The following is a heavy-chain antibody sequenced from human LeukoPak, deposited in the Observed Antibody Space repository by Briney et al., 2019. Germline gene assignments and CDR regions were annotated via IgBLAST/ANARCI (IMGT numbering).Heavy chain of an antibody. J-gene: IGHJ4*02. Sequence: GGSLRLSCAASGFTFSTYAMSWVRQAPGKGLEWVSSISGSGGSTYYADSVKGRFTISRDNSKNTLYLQMNSLRDEDTAVYYCAKSSYYDASGYYREYYFDYWGQGTLVTVSS. CDR2: ISGSGGST. V-gene: IGHV3-23*01. CDR3: AKSSYYDASGYYREYYFDY. D-gene: IGHD3-22*01. CDR1: GFTFSTYA.